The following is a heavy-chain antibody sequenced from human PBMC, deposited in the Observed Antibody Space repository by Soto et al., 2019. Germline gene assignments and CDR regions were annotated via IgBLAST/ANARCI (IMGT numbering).Heavy chain of an antibody. CDR3: AKARADYYDSSGYPVDY. CDR1: GFTFSSYA. Sequence: EVQLLESGGGLVQPGGSQRLSCAASGFTFSSYAMSWVRQAPGKGLEWVSAISGSGGSTYYADSVKGRFTISRDNSKNTLYLQMNSLRAEDTAVHYCAKARADYYDSSGYPVDYWGQGTLVTVSS. J-gene: IGHJ4*02. CDR2: ISGSGGST. D-gene: IGHD3-22*01. V-gene: IGHV3-23*01.